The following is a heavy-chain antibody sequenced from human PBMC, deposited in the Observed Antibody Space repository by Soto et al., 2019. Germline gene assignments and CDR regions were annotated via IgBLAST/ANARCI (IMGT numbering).Heavy chain of an antibody. J-gene: IGHJ4*02. CDR1: GYTFTGYY. D-gene: IGHD3-22*01. CDR2: INPNSGGT. V-gene: IGHV1-2*04. Sequence: GASVKVSCKASGYTFTGYYMHWVRQAPGQGLEWMGWINPNSGGTNYAQKFQGWVTMTRDTSISTAYLQWSSLKASDTAMYYCARHGYYYDSSGYSDYWGQGTLVTVS. CDR3: ARHGYYYDSSGYSDY.